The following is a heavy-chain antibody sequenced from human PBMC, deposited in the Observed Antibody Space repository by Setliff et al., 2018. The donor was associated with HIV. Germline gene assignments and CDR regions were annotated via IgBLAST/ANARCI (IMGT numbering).Heavy chain of an antibody. Sequence: SETLSLTCTVSGDSINKYYWSWIRQPPGKGLEWIGYIYISGSTMYNPSLKTRVTMSLDTSKNQVSLTLTSATAADTAVYYCARRSIVGSSRGYYYYALDVWGQGTTVTVSS. CDR3: ARRSIVGSSRGYYYYALDV. CDR2: IYISGST. V-gene: IGHV4-4*09. D-gene: IGHD1-26*01. CDR1: GDSINKYY. J-gene: IGHJ6*02.